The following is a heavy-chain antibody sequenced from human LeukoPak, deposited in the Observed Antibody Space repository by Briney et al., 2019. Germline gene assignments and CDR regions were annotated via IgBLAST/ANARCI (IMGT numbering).Heavy chain of an antibody. J-gene: IGHJ4*02. Sequence: ASLKVSCKASGYTFTGYYMHWVRQAPGQGLEWMGWINPNSGGTKYAQKFQGWVTMTRDTSISTAYMELSRLRSDDTAVYYCARVNSGYELDYWGQGTLVTVSS. D-gene: IGHD5-12*01. CDR1: GYTFTGYY. CDR3: ARVNSGYELDY. V-gene: IGHV1-2*04. CDR2: INPNSGGT.